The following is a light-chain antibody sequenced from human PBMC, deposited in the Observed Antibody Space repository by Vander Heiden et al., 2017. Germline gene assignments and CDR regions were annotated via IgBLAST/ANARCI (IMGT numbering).Light chain of an antibody. J-gene: IGLJ2*01. V-gene: IGLV3-1*01. CDR2: QDS. CDR3: QEWNSSTVG. Sequence: SYELTQPPSVSVSPGQTASITCSGDKLGDKYACWYQQKPGQSPVLGIYQDSKRPSGIPERFSGSNSGKTATLTISGTQAMEEADDYCQEWNSSTVGCGGGTKLT. CDR1: KLGDKY.